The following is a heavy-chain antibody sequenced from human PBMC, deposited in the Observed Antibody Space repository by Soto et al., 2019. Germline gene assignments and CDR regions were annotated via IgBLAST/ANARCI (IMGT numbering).Heavy chain of an antibody. CDR3: ARESEDLTSNFDY. CDR1: GFTYTRYS. V-gene: IGHV3-21*06. CDR2: ISSTTNYI. J-gene: IGHJ4*02. Sequence: GGSLRLSCAASGFTYTRYSMNWVRQAPGKGLEWVSSISSTTNYIYYGDSMKDRFTISRDNAKNSLYLEMNSLRAEDTAVYYCARESEDLTSNFDYWGQGTLVTVSS.